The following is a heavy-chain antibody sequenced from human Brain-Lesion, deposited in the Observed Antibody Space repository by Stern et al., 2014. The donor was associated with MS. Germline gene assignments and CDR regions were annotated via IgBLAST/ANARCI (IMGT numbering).Heavy chain of an antibody. D-gene: IGHD3-9*01. J-gene: IGHJ3*02. CDR3: ARGNYDVLTDNGGHGFDI. V-gene: IGHV4-61*02. CDR1: GGSISSGNYY. CDR2: IYSSGST. Sequence: QLQLQESGPGLVKPSQTLSLTCTVSGGSISSGNYYWSWIRQPAGEGLEWIGRIYSSGSTQYNPPLKSRVPISADTSTNQFSLGLSSVTAADTAVYYCARGNYDVLTDNGGHGFDIWGQGTMVTVSS.